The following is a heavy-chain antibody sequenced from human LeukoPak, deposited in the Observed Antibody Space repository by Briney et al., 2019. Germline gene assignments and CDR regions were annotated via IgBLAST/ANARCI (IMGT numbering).Heavy chain of an antibody. CDR2: IYYDGSP. J-gene: IGHJ5*02. V-gene: IGHV4-39*07. CDR3: ARIINTGIYGRGWFDR. Sequence: SEPLSLTCSVSGDSISSGSYYWGWVRQPPGKCLEWIGSIYYDGSPYYSPSLQGRVTISIDTSKNQFSLQLNSVTAADTAVYSCARIINTGIYGRGWFDRWGQGTLVTVSS. D-gene: IGHD1-26*01. CDR1: GDSISSGSYY.